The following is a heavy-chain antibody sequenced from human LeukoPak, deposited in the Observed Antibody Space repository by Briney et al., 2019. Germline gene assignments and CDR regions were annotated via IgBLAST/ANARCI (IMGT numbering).Heavy chain of an antibody. V-gene: IGHV3-48*03. J-gene: IGHJ4*02. D-gene: IGHD5-24*01. CDR2: ISSSGSTI. CDR3: ARERRDGYNFYYFDY. Sequence: GGSLRLSCAASGFTFSSYEMNWVRQAPGKGLEWVPYISSSGSTIYYADSVKGRFTISRDNAKNSLYLQMNSLRAEDTAVYYCARERRDGYNFYYFDYWGQGTLVTVSS. CDR1: GFTFSSYE.